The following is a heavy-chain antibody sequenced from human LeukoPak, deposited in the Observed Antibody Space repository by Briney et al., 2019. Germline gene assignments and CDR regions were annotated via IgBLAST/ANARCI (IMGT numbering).Heavy chain of an antibody. CDR2: IIPIFGTA. CDR3: ARDSLPYDFWSGYPIYFDY. V-gene: IGHV1-69*13. J-gene: IGHJ4*02. Sequence: SVKVSCKASGGTFSSYAISWVRQAPGQGLEWMGGIIPIFGTANDAQKFQGRVTITADESTSTAYMELSSLRSEDTAVYYCARDSLPYDFWSGYPIYFDYWGQGTLVTVSS. D-gene: IGHD3-3*01. CDR1: GGTFSSYA.